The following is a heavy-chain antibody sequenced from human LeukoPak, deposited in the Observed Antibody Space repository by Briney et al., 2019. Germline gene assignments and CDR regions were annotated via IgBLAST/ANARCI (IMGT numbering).Heavy chain of an antibody. CDR1: GFTFSSYA. CDR3: ARNYDSSGYYYMWAFDI. D-gene: IGHD3-22*01. Sequence: GGSLRLSCAASGFTFSSYAMHWVRQAPGKGLEWVAVISYDGSNKYYADSVKGRFTISRDNSKNTLYLQMNSLRAEDTAVYYCARNYDSSGYYYMWAFDIWGQGTMVTVSS. J-gene: IGHJ3*02. V-gene: IGHV3-30*04. CDR2: ISYDGSNK.